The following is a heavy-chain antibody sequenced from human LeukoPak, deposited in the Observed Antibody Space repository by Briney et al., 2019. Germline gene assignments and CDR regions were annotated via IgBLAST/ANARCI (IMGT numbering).Heavy chain of an antibody. CDR3: ASITPGY. V-gene: IGHV3-30*03. CDR1: GFTFSSYG. CDR2: TSYDGSNK. J-gene: IGHJ4*02. D-gene: IGHD1-14*01. Sequence: GRSLRLSCAASGFTFSSYGMHWVRQAPGKGLEWVAVTSYDGSNKNYADSVKGRFTISRDNSKNTLYLQMNSLRAEDTAVYFCASITPGYWGQGNLVTVSS.